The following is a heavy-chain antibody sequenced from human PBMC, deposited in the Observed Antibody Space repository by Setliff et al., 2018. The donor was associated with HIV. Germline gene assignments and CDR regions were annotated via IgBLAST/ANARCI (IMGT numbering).Heavy chain of an antibody. CDR3: AREIYGGNSRPFDY. Sequence: SETLSLTCTVSGGSISSHYWTWIRQPPGRGLEWIGSIYYSGSTFYNPSLKSRVSISVDTSKNQFSLNLNSVTAADAAVYYCAREIYGGNSRPFDYWGQGTLVTVSS. J-gene: IGHJ4*02. CDR2: IYYSGST. D-gene: IGHD4-17*01. CDR1: GGSISSHY. V-gene: IGHV4-59*11.